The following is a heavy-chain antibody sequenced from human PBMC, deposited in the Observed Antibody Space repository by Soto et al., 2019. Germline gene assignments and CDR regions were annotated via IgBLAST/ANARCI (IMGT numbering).Heavy chain of an antibody. CDR1: GGSITNYY. J-gene: IGHJ6*02. CDR2: INYDGYS. Sequence: QVQLQESGPGLAKPSETLSLTCTVSGGSITNYYCSWFRQPPGKGLEWIGYINYDGYSAYNLSLKRRVTLSMDASKTHFSLMLESVTATDTAVYYCARHGFGPLHGLVDVWGPGTTVIVSS. CDR3: ARHGFGPLHGLVDV. D-gene: IGHD3-10*01. V-gene: IGHV4-59*08.